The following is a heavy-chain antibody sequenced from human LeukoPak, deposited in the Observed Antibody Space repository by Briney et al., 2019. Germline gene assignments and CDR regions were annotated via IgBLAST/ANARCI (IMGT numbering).Heavy chain of an antibody. CDR2: IKQDGSEK. CDR3: AKDRDSNWYPYFEY. V-gene: IGHV3-7*03. Sequence: GGSLRLSCVVSGFTFGSSWMSWVRQAPGKGLEWVTNIKQDGSEKYYVVSVKGRFTISRDNSRNSLYLDINSLRTEDTAVYYCAKDRDSNWYPYFEYWGQGTLITVSS. CDR1: GFTFGSSW. J-gene: IGHJ4*02. D-gene: IGHD4-11*01.